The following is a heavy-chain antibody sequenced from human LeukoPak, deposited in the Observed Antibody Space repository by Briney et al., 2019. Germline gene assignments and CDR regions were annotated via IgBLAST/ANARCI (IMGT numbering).Heavy chain of an antibody. J-gene: IGHJ5*02. CDR2: IYYSGST. D-gene: IGHD5-12*01. Sequence: ASETLSLTCTVSGGSISSSSYYWGWIRQPPGKGLEWIGSIYYSGSTYYNPSLKSRVTISVDTSKNQFSLKLNSVTAADTAVYYCARPGSASGYTNWFDPWGQGTLVTVSS. V-gene: IGHV4-39*01. CDR1: GGSISSSSYY. CDR3: ARPGSASGYTNWFDP.